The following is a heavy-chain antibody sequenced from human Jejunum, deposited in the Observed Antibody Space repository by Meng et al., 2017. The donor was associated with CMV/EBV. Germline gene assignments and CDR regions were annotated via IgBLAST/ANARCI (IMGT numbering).Heavy chain of an antibody. D-gene: IGHD2-8*02. V-gene: IGHV3-23*01. Sequence: SPFAMSGVRQSPERGLEWVSALSPGGGATYYPQSVRGRFSVSRDNSKNMVFLQLNSLRAEDTAVYYCAKGNNTAGFHPSYYALDVWGQGTSVTVSS. CDR3: AKGNNTAGFHPSYYALDV. J-gene: IGHJ6*02. CDR2: LSPGGGAT. CDR1: SPFA.